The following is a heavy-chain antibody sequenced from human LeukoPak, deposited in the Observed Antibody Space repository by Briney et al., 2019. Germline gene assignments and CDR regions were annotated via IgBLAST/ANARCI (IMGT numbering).Heavy chain of an antibody. CDR2: IYYSGST. Sequence: SSETLSLTCTVSGGSISSYYWSWIRQPPGKGLEWIGYIYYSGSTNYNPSLKSRVTISVDTSKNQFSLKLSSVTAADTAVYYCARLLFHAFDIWGQGTMVTVSS. J-gene: IGHJ3*02. CDR1: GGSISSYY. CDR3: ARLLFHAFDI. V-gene: IGHV4-59*08.